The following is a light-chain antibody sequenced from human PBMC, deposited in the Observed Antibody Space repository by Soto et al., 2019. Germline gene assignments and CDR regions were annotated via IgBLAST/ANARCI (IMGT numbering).Light chain of an antibody. CDR3: LQDYSFPLT. CDR1: RDVGND. Sequence: IQMTQSPLSLSASVGDRVIITCRASRDVGNDLGWYQQKPGKAPKLLIFTASTLHSGVPSRFIGSGSGTDFILTISSLQPEDFATYYCLQDYSFPLTFGGGTKVEI. J-gene: IGKJ4*01. V-gene: IGKV1-6*01. CDR2: TAS.